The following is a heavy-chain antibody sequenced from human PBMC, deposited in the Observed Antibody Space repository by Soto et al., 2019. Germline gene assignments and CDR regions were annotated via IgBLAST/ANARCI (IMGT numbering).Heavy chain of an antibody. Sequence: KVSCKASGFSFTGYYIHWLRQAPGQGLEWMGWINAHSGGTEYAQKFQGRVTLTRDTSIATAYLTLTSLTSDDTALYYCAKDLTRQLAYWLDPWGQGTQGTVSS. D-gene: IGHD6-6*01. CDR3: AKDLTRQLAYWLDP. CDR1: GFSFTGYY. CDR2: INAHSGGT. V-gene: IGHV1-2*02. J-gene: IGHJ5*02.